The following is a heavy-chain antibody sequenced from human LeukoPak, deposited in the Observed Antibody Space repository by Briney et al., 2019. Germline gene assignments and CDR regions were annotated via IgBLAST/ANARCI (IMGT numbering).Heavy chain of an antibody. CDR3: ARGPPNWGYDY. D-gene: IGHD7-27*01. V-gene: IGHV1-8*01. Sequence: ASVKVSCKASGYTFTSYDFNWVRQATGQRPGWMGWMNPNSGDTGYAQKFQDRVTMTRNTSISTAYMELSSLRSDDTAVYYCARGPPNWGYDYWGPGTLVTVSS. CDR2: MNPNSGDT. J-gene: IGHJ4*02. CDR1: GYTFTSYD.